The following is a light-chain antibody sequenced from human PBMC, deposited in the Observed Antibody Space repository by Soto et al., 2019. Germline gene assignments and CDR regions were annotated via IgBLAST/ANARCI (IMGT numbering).Light chain of an antibody. CDR1: QSISRY. J-gene: IGKJ5*01. CDR3: QQRTNWPIT. CDR2: DAS. V-gene: IGKV3-11*01. Sequence: EIVLTQSPATLSLSPGERATLSCRASQSISRYLTWYQQKPGRAPRLLMYDASNRATGIPARFSGSGSGTDFTLTISSLEPEDFAVYYCQQRTNWPITFGQGTRLEIK.